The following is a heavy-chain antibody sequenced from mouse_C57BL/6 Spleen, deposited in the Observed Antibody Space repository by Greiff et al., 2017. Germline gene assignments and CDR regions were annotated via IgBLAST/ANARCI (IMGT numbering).Heavy chain of an antibody. CDR1: GFTFSDYG. J-gene: IGHJ4*01. V-gene: IGHV5-17*01. D-gene: IGHD1-1*01. Sequence: EVQRVESGGGLVKPGGSLKLSCAASGFTFSDYGMHWVRQAPEKGLEWVAYISSGSSTIYYADTVKVRFTLTRDNAKNTLFLQMTSLRSEDTAMYYCARSVRIAMDYWGQGTSATVSS. CDR3: ARSVRIAMDY. CDR2: ISSGSSTI.